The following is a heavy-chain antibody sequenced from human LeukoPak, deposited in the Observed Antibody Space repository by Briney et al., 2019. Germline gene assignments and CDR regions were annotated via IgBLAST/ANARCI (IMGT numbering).Heavy chain of an antibody. CDR3: ARHPDFYDSSGWGNY. D-gene: IGHD3-22*01. V-gene: IGHV4-39*01. CDR1: GGSISSSSYY. J-gene: IGHJ4*02. Sequence: SETLSLTCTVSGGSISSSSYYWGWIRQPPGKGLEWIGSIYYSGSTYYNPSLKSRVTISVDTSKNQFSLKLSSVTAADTAVYYCARHPDFYDSSGWGNYWGQGTLVTVSS. CDR2: IYYSGST.